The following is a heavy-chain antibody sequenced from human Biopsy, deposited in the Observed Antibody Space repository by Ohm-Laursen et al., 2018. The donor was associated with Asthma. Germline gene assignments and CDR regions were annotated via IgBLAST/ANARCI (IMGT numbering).Heavy chain of an antibody. Sequence: TLSLTCTVSSGSITSGGYYWPWLRQHPGKGLEWVGFFYYSGNTYYNPSLKRRVSISIDTSKNQFSLKLSSVTAADTAVYYCARAQDYYDSRGYYRSFDYWGQGTLVTVSS. J-gene: IGHJ4*02. D-gene: IGHD3-22*01. CDR1: SGSITSGGYY. CDR3: ARAQDYYDSRGYYRSFDY. V-gene: IGHV4-31*03. CDR2: FYYSGNT.